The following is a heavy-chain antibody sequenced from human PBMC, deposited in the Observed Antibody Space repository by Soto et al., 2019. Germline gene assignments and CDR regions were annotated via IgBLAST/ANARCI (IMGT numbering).Heavy chain of an antibody. Sequence: QVQLVESGGGVVQPGRSLRLSCAASGFPFNIFGIHWVRQAPGEGLEWVAVIWHDGSKEYYADSVKGRFTISRDNSKNTVYLHRNSLRGDDTAVYYCARSGCSGGTCYRGYDGCDIWGQGTMVTVSS. V-gene: IGHV3-33*01. J-gene: IGHJ3*02. CDR2: IWHDGSKE. D-gene: IGHD2-15*01. CDR1: GFPFNIFG. CDR3: ARSGCSGGTCYRGYDGCDI.